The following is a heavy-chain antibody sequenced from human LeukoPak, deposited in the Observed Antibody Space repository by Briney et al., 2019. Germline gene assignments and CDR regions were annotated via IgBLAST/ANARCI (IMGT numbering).Heavy chain of an antibody. CDR3: AKDFSSSWLYYFGMDV. Sequence: GGSLRLSCEASGFTFDDYAMHWVRQAPGKGLEWVSLISWDGDTTYYADSVKGRFTISRDNRKDSLYLQMNSLRAEDTALYYCAKDFSSSWLYYFGMDVWGKGTTATVSS. D-gene: IGHD6-13*01. V-gene: IGHV3-43D*04. CDR1: GFTFDDYA. CDR2: ISWDGDTT. J-gene: IGHJ6*04.